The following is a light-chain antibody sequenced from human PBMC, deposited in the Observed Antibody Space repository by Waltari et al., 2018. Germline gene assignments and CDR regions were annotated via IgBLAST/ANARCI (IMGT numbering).Light chain of an antibody. Sequence: DIXXTQSPSSLSAXVXDRVTXXCQASQDISNYLNWYQQKPGKAPKLLIYDASNLETGVPSXXXGSGSXXDFTFTISXXXPEDIAXXYXQQYDXLPLFTXXXXTKVDXK. CDR2: DAS. CDR3: QQYDXLPLFT. J-gene: IGKJ3*01. V-gene: IGKV1-33*01. CDR1: QDISNY.